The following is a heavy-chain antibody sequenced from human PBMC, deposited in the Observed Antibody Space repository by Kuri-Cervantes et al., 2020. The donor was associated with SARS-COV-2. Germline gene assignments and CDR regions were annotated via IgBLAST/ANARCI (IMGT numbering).Heavy chain of an antibody. CDR2: ISAYNGKT. D-gene: IGHD1-14*01. J-gene: IGHJ4*02. Sequence: ASVKVSCKASGGTFSSYAITWVRQTPGQGLEWMGWISAYNGKTNYAQDLQGRVTMTTDTSTSTTYMELRSLRSDDTAVYYCARDHNTTYFDYWGQGTLVTVSS. V-gene: IGHV1-18*01. CDR3: ARDHNTTYFDY. CDR1: GGTFSSYA.